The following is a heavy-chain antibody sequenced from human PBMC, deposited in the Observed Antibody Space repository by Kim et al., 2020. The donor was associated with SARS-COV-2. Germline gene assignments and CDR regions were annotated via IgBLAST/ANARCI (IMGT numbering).Heavy chain of an antibody. CDR2: IYSGGST. J-gene: IGHJ6*03. Sequence: GGSLRLSCAASVFTVSSNYMSWVRQAPGKGLEWVSVIYSGGSTYYADSVKGRFTISRDNSKNTLYLQMNSLRAEDTAVYYCARDQYSGYPDPYYYYYMDVWGKGTTVTVSS. CDR3: ARDQYSGYPDPYYYYYMDV. D-gene: IGHD5-12*01. CDR1: VFTVSSNY. V-gene: IGHV3-53*01.